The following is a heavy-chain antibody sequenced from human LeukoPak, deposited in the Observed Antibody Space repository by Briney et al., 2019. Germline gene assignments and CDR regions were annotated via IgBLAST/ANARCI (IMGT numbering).Heavy chain of an antibody. D-gene: IGHD2-21*01. Sequence: GGSLRLSCAASGFTFSSYGMHWVRQAPGKGLEWVAVIWYDGSDKYYADSVKGRFTISRDNSKNTLYLQMNGLRAEDTAVYYCARGVVVLHWRDAFDIWGQGTMVTVPS. CDR3: ARGVVVLHWRDAFDI. J-gene: IGHJ3*02. CDR1: GFTFSSYG. V-gene: IGHV3-33*01. CDR2: IWYDGSDK.